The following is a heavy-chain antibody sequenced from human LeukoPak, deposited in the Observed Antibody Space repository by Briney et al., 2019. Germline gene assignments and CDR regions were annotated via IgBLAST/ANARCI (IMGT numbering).Heavy chain of an antibody. CDR1: GDSVSSNSAA. V-gene: IGHV6-1*01. CDR3: ARWSGSYYEDRYYYYYMDV. D-gene: IGHD1-26*01. Sequence: SQTLSLTCAISGDSVSSNSAAWNWIRQSPPRGLEWLGRTYYRSKWYNDYAVSVKSRITINPDTSKNQFSLQLNSVTPEDTAVYYCARWSGSYYEDRYYYYYMDVWGKGTTVTISS. J-gene: IGHJ6*03. CDR2: TYYRSKWYN.